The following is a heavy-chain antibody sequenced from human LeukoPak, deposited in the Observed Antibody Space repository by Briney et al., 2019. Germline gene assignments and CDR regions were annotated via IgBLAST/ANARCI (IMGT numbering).Heavy chain of an antibody. CDR2: INWNGGST. CDR1: GFIFDDYD. V-gene: IGHV3-20*04. CDR3: ARDSPERGYSYGPLDNYFDY. Sequence: GGSLRLSCAASGFIFDDYDMSWVRQAPGKGLEWVSIINWNGGSTGYADSVKGRFTISRDNAKNSLYLQMNSLRAEDTAVYYCARDSPERGYSYGPLDNYFDYWGQGTLVTVSS. J-gene: IGHJ4*02. D-gene: IGHD5-18*01.